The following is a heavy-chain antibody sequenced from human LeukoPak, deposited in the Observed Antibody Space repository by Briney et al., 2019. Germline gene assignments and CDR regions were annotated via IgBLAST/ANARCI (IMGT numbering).Heavy chain of an antibody. J-gene: IGHJ3*02. CDR2: ISAYNGNT. CDR3: ARDYYGDDASDI. D-gene: IGHD4-17*01. Sequence: ASVKVSCKASGYTFTSYGISWVRQAPGQGLEWMGWISAYNGNTNYAQRLQGRVTMTTDTSTSTDYMELRSLRSDDTAVYYCARDYYGDDASDIWGQGTMVTVSS. CDR1: GYTFTSYG. V-gene: IGHV1-18*01.